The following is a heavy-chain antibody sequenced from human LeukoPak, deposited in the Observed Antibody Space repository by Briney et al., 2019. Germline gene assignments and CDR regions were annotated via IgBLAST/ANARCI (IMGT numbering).Heavy chain of an antibody. J-gene: IGHJ4*02. CDR3: ARVRSGWPFDY. V-gene: IGHV1-2*02. CDR2: INTNSGGT. CDR1: GYTFTGYY. Sequence: SVKVSCKASGYTFTGYYMHWVRQAPGQGLEWMGWINTNSGGTNYAQKFQGRVTMTRDTSTSTAYVELSSLRSDDTAVYYCARVRSGWPFDYWGQGTLVTVSS. D-gene: IGHD6-19*01.